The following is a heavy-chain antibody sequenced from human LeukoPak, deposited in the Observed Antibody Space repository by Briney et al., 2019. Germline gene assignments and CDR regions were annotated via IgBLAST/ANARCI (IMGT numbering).Heavy chain of an antibody. Sequence: SVKVSCKASGGTFISYAITWVRQAPGQGLECMGGIIPIFGTANYAQKFQGRVTITADESASTVYLELSSLRSDDTAVYYCARGIRGTRDHSYYDMDVWGKGTTVTVSS. V-gene: IGHV1-69*13. CDR3: ARGIRGTRDHSYYDMDV. CDR2: IIPIFGTA. J-gene: IGHJ6*03. D-gene: IGHD3-10*01. CDR1: GGTFISYA.